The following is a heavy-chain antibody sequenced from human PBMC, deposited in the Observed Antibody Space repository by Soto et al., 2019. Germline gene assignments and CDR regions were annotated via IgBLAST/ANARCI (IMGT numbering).Heavy chain of an antibody. CDR3: ARDYGGNSGFDY. D-gene: IGHD4-17*01. Sequence: PSETLSLTCTVSGGSISSYYWSWIRQPPGKGLEWIGYIYYSGSTNYNPSLKSRVTISVDTSKNQFSLKLSSVTAADTAVYYCARDYGGNSGFDYWSQGTLVTVSS. V-gene: IGHV4-59*12. J-gene: IGHJ4*02. CDR1: GGSISSYY. CDR2: IYYSGST.